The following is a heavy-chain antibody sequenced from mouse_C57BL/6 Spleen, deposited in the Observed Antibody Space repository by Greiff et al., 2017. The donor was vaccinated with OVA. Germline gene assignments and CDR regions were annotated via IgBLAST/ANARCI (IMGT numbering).Heavy chain of an antibody. Sequence: QVQLQQSGAELVRPGSSVKLSCKASGYTFTSYWMHWVKQRPIQGLEWIGNIDPSDSETHYNQKFKDKATLTVDKSSSTAYMQLSSLTSEDSAVYYCAGSYYDGAMDYWGQGTSVTVSS. CDR2: IDPSDSET. CDR3: AGSYYDGAMDY. CDR1: GYTFTSYW. D-gene: IGHD1-1*01. J-gene: IGHJ4*01. V-gene: IGHV1-52*01.